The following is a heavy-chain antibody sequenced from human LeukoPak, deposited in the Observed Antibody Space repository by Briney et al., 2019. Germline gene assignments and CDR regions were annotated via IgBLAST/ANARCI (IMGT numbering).Heavy chain of an antibody. CDR3: ARPLYYYDSSGYYSYFDY. Sequence: DSVKGRFTVSRDNPENTLYLQMNSLRAEDTAVYYCARPLYYYDSSGYYSYFDYWGQGTLVTVAS. D-gene: IGHD3-22*01. J-gene: IGHJ4*02. V-gene: IGHV3-66*04.